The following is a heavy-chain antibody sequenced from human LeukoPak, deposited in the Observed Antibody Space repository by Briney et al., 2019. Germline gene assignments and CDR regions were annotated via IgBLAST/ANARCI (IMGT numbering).Heavy chain of an antibody. V-gene: IGHV3-30*04. CDR1: GFTFINYA. D-gene: IGHD6-13*01. Sequence: GGSLRLSCAASGFTFINYAMHWVRQAPGKGLEWVAVISYDGSNKYYADSVKGRFTISRDNSKNTLYMQMNSLRAEDTAVYYCARDHRGSGWYVYFDYWGQGTLVTVSS. CDR3: ARDHRGSGWYVYFDY. J-gene: IGHJ4*02. CDR2: ISYDGSNK.